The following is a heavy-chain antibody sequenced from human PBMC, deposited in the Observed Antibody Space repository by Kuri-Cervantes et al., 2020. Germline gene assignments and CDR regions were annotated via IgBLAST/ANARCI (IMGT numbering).Heavy chain of an antibody. Sequence: ASVEVSCKASGYTFTTYAFSWVRQAPGQGLEWMAWISAYDGDTKYAQKFQGRVTMTRDTSTSTVYMELSSLRSEDTAVYYCARGVPRIGGMDVWGQGTTVTVSS. D-gene: IGHD3-22*01. CDR2: ISAYDGDT. CDR3: ARGVPRIGGMDV. CDR1: GYTFTTYA. V-gene: IGHV1-18*01. J-gene: IGHJ6*02.